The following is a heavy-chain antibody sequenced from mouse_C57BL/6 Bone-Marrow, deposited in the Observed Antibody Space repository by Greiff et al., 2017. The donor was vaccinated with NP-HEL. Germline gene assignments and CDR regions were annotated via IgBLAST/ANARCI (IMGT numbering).Heavy chain of an antibody. Sequence: ESGPGLVKPSQSLSLTCSGTGYSTTSGYYWNWIRQFPGNKLEWMGYISYDGRNNYNPAHKNRISIIRDTSKNQFFLKLNSVTTEDTATYYCARDLWRLAMDYWGQGTSVTVSS. CDR2: ISYDGRN. CDR3: ARDLWRLAMDY. CDR1: GYSTTSGYY. J-gene: IGHJ4*01. V-gene: IGHV3-6*01. D-gene: IGHD6-2*01.